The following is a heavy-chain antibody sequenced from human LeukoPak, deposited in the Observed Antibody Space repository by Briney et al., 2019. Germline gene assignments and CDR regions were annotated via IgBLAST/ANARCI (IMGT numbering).Heavy chain of an antibody. J-gene: IGHJ4*02. Sequence: GGSLRLSCAASGFTFSSYAMCWVRQAPGKGLEWVSAISGSGGSTYYADSVKGRFTISRDNSKNTLYLQMNSLRAEDTAVYYCAKDFEFGELFFDYWGQGTLVTVSS. CDR1: GFTFSSYA. CDR2: ISGSGGST. V-gene: IGHV3-23*01. D-gene: IGHD3-10*01. CDR3: AKDFEFGELFFDY.